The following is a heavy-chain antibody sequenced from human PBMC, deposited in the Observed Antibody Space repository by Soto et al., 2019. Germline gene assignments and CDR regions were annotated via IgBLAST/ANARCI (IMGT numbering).Heavy chain of an antibody. D-gene: IGHD6-19*01. CDR3: AKYSSGWYGTHAFDI. CDR1: GGTFSSYT. Sequence: ASVKVSCKASGGTFSSYTISWVRQAPGQGLEWMGRIIPILGIANYAQKLQGRVTMTTDTSTSTAYMELRSLRSDDTAVYYCAKYSSGWYGTHAFDIWGQGTMVTVSS. CDR2: IIPILGIA. V-gene: IGHV1-69*02. J-gene: IGHJ3*02.